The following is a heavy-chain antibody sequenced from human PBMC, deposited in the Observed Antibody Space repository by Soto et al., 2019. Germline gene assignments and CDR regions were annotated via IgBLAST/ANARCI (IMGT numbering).Heavy chain of an antibody. CDR2: ISSSSIHI. V-gene: IGHV3-21*01. CDR1: GFTFSSYS. Sequence: GGSLRLSCAASGFTFSSYSMTWVRQAPGKGLEWVSSISSSSIHIYYADSVKGRFTISRDNAKNSLDLRMNSPRAEDTAVYYCAREYSIIIPAVYDFWGQGTLVTVS. J-gene: IGHJ4*02. D-gene: IGHD2-2*01. CDR3: AREYSIIIPAVYDF.